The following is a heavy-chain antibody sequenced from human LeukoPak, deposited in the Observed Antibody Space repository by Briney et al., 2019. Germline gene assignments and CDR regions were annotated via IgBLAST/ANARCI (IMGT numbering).Heavy chain of an antibody. V-gene: IGHV4-39*01. J-gene: IGHJ4*02. D-gene: IGHD3-9*01. Sequence: PSETLSLTCAVSGGSITSTTYYWGWIRQPPGKGLEWIGRIHSNGNTYYNPSLESRVTISVDTSKNQFSLKLSSVTAADTAVYYCARLDRNYDILTGYYNVMDYWGQGTLVTVSS. CDR3: ARLDRNYDILTGYYNVMDY. CDR1: GGSITSTTYY. CDR2: IHSNGNT.